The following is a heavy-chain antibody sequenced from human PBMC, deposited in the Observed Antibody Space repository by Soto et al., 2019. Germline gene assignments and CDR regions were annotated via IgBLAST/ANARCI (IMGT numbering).Heavy chain of an antibody. D-gene: IGHD3-10*01. J-gene: IGHJ4*02. CDR1: GGSFSGYY. V-gene: IGHV4-34*01. CDR2: INHSGST. CDR3: ARVPIWFGELSRGVI. Sequence: QVQLQQWGAGLLKPSETLSLTCAVYGGSFSGYYWSWIRQPPGKGLEWIGEINHSGSTNYNPSLKSRVTISVDTSKNQFSLKLSSVTAADTAVYYCARVPIWFGELSRGVIWGQGTLVTVSS.